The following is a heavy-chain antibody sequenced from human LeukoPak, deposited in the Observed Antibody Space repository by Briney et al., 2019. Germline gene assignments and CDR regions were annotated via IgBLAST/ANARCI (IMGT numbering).Heavy chain of an antibody. D-gene: IGHD1-26*01. V-gene: IGHV1-18*01. J-gene: IGHJ3*02. CDR1: GFTFNSYA. CDR2: VSAYSDNT. CDR3: ARDGSYDAFDI. Sequence: ASVKVSCKGLGFTFNSYAISWVRQAPGQGLEWVGWVSAYSDNTYSAQKFQGRVTMTTDTSTNTAYVELRSLRSDDTAVYYCARDGSYDAFDIWGQGTMVTVSS.